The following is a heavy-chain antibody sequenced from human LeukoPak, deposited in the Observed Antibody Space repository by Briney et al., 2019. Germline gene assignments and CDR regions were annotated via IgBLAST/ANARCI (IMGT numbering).Heavy chain of an antibody. CDR1: GVSISSYY. J-gene: IGHJ4*02. CDR3: ARYGSGSARGYFDY. Sequence: SETLSLTCTVSGVSISSYYCSWIRQPPGKGLEWIGYIYYSGSTNYNPSLKSRVTISVDTSKNQFSLKLSSVTAADTAVYYCARYGSGSARGYFDYWGQGTLVTVSS. D-gene: IGHD3-10*01. V-gene: IGHV4-59*01. CDR2: IYYSGST.